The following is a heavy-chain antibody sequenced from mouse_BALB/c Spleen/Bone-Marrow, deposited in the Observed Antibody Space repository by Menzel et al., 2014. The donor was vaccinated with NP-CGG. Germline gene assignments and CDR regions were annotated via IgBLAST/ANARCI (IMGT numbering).Heavy chain of an antibody. CDR2: ISTGDGST. V-gene: IGHV5-12*02. J-gene: IGHJ4*01. CDR1: GFTFSDYY. CDR3: TRESYGYSMNY. D-gene: IGHD1-1*01. Sequence: EVMLVESGGGLVQPGGSLKLSCATSGFTFSDYYMFWVRQTPDKRLEWVAYISTGDGSTYYPDTVKGRFTISRDNAKNALYLKIQSRKSEDIYLYYCTRESYGYSMNYWGQGTSVTVSS.